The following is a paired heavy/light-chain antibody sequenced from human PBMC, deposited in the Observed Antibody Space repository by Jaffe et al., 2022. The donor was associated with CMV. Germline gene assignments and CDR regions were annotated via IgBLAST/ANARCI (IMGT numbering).Heavy chain of an antibody. CDR3: ARGYSIAWSLTHFDY. Sequence: QVQLQESGPGLVKPSETLSLSCTVSGGTISTYYWSWVRQLPGKGLEWIASIYYDGTTNYNPSLKRRVTMSVDTSKNQFSLNLTSVTAADTAVYYCARGYSIAWSLTHFDYWGQGTLVSVSS. CDR2: IYYDGTT. J-gene: IGHJ4*02. D-gene: IGHD6-19*01. CDR1: GGTISTYY. V-gene: IGHV4-59*01.
Light chain of an antibody. J-gene: IGKJ4*01. CDR3: QQYDNFPL. Sequence: DIQMTQSPSSLSASVGDRVTITCQASHDISNHLNWYQQQPGKAPNLLIYDATNLETGVPSRFSGSGSGTDFTFTISNLQPEDIATYYCQQYDNFPLFGGGTKVEL. CDR2: DAT. CDR1: HDISNH. V-gene: IGKV1-33*01.